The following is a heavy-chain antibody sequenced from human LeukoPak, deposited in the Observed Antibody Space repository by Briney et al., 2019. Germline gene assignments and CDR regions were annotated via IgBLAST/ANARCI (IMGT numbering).Heavy chain of an antibody. CDR3: ARRAWGYTSSWYFDY. CDR1: GGSISSYY. Sequence: PSETLSLTCTVSGGSISSYYWSWIRQPPGKGLEWIGSIYYSGSTYYNPSLKSRVTMSVDTSRNQFSLRLSSVTASETAIYYCARRAWGYTSSWYFDYWGRGTLVTVSS. V-gene: IGHV4-59*04. D-gene: IGHD6-13*01. J-gene: IGHJ4*02. CDR2: IYYSGST.